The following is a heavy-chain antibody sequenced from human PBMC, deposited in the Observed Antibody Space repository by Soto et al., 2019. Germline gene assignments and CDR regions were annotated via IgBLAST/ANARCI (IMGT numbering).Heavy chain of an antibody. CDR2: NIPIFGTA. Sequence: QVQLVQSGAEVKKPGSSVKVSCKASGGTFSSYAISWVRQAPGQGLEWMGGNIPIFGTANYAQKFQGRVTSTADDSTSTAYMELSSLRSEDTAVYYCARVVKRYSSSGLYFDYWGQGTLVTVSS. J-gene: IGHJ4*02. V-gene: IGHV1-69*01. D-gene: IGHD6-13*01. CDR1: GGTFSSYA. CDR3: ARVVKRYSSSGLYFDY.